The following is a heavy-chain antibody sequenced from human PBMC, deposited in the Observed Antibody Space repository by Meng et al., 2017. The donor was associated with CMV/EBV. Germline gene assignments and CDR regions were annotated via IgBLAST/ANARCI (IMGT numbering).Heavy chain of an antibody. CDR1: GFTFSSYA. D-gene: IGHD1-26*01. J-gene: IGHJ4*02. V-gene: IGHV3-30*04. Sequence: GESLKISCAASGFTFSSYAMHWVRQAPGKVLEWVAVISYDGSNKYYADSVKGRFTISRDNSKNTLYLQMNSLRAEDTAVYYCARGSAYSGSCVDYWGQGTLVTVSS. CDR2: ISYDGSNK. CDR3: ARGSAYSGSCVDY.